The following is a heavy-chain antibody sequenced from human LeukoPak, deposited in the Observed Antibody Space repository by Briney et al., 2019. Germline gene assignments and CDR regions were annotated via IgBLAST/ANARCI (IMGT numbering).Heavy chain of an antibody. CDR2: IYWDDDK. J-gene: IGHJ4*02. CDR3: AHTSSSGYFFDY. CDR1: GFSLSTRGVG. V-gene: IGHV2-5*02. Sequence: SGPTLVNPTQTLTLTCTFSGFSLSTRGVGVGWIRQPPGRALEWLALIYWDDDKRYSPSLKSRLTITKDTSKNQVVLTMTNMDPVDTATYYCAHTSSSGYFFDYWGQGTLVTVSS. D-gene: IGHD3-22*01.